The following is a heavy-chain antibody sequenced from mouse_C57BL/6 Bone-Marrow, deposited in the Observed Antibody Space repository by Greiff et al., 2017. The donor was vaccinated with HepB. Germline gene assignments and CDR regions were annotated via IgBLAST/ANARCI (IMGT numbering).Heavy chain of an antibody. J-gene: IGHJ1*03. CDR1: GYTFTSYW. CDR2: IYPGNSDT. CDR3: TRHTITTVVATEGYFDV. V-gene: IGHV1-5*01. Sequence: EVQLQESGTVLARPGASVKMSCKTSGYTFTSYWMHWVKQRPGQGLEWIGAIYPGNSDTSYNQKFKGKAKLTAVTSASTAYMELSSLTNEDSAVYYCTRHTITTVVATEGYFDVWGTGTTVTVSS. D-gene: IGHD1-1*01.